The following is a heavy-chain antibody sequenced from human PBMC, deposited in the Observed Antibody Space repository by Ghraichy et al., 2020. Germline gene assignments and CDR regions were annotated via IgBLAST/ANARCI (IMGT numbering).Heavy chain of an antibody. CDR1: GFTFSSYS. CDR2: ITSSSSYR. Sequence: GESLNISCVGSGFTFSSYSMNWVRQSPGKGLEWVSYITSSSSYRTYADSVKGRFTISRDNAQNSLFLQMNSLSDEDTAVYYCARGSTVVRFYYYAGMDVWGQGTTVTGSS. D-gene: IGHD4-23*01. CDR3: ARGSTVVRFYYYAGMDV. V-gene: IGHV3-48*02. J-gene: IGHJ6*02.